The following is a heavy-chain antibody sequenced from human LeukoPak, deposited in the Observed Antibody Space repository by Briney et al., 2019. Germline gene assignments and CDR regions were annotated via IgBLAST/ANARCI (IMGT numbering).Heavy chain of an antibody. CDR3: VREGRMAY. CDR2: IQRDGSEK. V-gene: IGHV3-7*01. CDR1: GFTFSGYW. D-gene: IGHD5-24*01. Sequence: GGSLRLSCVASGFTFSGYWMNWVRQAPGKGLEWVANIQRDGSEKYYVDSVKGRFAISRDNAKNSLYLQMNSLRVEDTAVYYCVREGRMAYWGQGTLVTVSS. J-gene: IGHJ4*02.